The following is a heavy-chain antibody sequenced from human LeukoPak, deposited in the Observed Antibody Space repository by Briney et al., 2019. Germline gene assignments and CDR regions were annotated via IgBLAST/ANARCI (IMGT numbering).Heavy chain of an antibody. Sequence: ASVKVSCKASGYTFASYGISWVRQAPGQGLEWMGWISAYDGNTNYAQKLQGRVTMTTDASTSIAYMELRSLRSDDTAIYYCARTCPMMFCSSSFFDPWGQGTLVTVSS. CDR3: ARTCPMMFCSSSFFDP. V-gene: IGHV1-18*01. CDR2: ISAYDGNT. J-gene: IGHJ5*02. CDR1: GYTFASYG. D-gene: IGHD2-2*01.